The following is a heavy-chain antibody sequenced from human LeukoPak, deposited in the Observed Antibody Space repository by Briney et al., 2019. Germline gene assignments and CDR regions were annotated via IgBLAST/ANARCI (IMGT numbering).Heavy chain of an antibody. CDR3: ARLRTYGERHWYFDL. V-gene: IGHV4-61*02. CDR2: IYTSGST. J-gene: IGHJ2*01. Sequence: SETLSLTCTVSGGSISSGSYYWSWIRQPAGKGLEWIGRIYTSGSTNYNPSLKSRVTISVDTSKNQFSLKLSSVTAADTAVYYCARLRTYGERHWYFDLWGRGTLVTVSS. D-gene: IGHD4-17*01. CDR1: GGSISSGSYY.